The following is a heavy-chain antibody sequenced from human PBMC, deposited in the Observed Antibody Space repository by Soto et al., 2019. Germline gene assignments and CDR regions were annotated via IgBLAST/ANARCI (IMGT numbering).Heavy chain of an antibody. CDR3: AKVRVGRDVDFDY. D-gene: IGHD3-10*01. V-gene: IGHV3-23*01. Sequence: GWSLRLSCAASGFTFSNSAMTWVRQAPAKGLEWVSTIRDSDSGGSTFYADSVMGRFTISRDDSKNTLYLQMSSLRAEDTAMYYCAKVRVGRDVDFDYWGQGALVTVSS. J-gene: IGHJ4*02. CDR1: GFTFSNSA. CDR2: IRDSDSGGST.